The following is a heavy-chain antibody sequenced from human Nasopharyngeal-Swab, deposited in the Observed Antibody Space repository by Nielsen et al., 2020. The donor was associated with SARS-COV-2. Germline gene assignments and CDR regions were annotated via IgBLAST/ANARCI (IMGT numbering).Heavy chain of an antibody. CDR3: ARPSTPEDIVVVPAAIAFDI. CDR2: IYYSGST. Sequence: WIRQLPGKGLEWIGSIYYSGSTYYNPSLKSRVTISVDTSTNQFSLKLSSVTAADTAVYYCARPSTPEDIVVVPAAIAFDIWGQGTMVTVSS. J-gene: IGHJ3*02. D-gene: IGHD2-2*01. V-gene: IGHV4-39*01.